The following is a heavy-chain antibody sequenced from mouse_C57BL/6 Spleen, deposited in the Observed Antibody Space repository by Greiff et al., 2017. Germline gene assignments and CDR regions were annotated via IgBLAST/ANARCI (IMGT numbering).Heavy chain of an antibody. J-gene: IGHJ4*01. V-gene: IGHV1-50*01. Sequence: QVQLKQPGAELVKPGASVKLSCKASGYTFTSYWMQWVKPRPGQGLEWIGEIDPSDSYTNYNQKFKGKATLTVDTSSSTAYMQLSSLTSEDSAVYYCARGPRAYARDYCGQGTSVTVSS. D-gene: IGHD3-3*01. CDR1: GYTFTSYW. CDR3: ARGPRAYARDY. CDR2: IDPSDSYT.